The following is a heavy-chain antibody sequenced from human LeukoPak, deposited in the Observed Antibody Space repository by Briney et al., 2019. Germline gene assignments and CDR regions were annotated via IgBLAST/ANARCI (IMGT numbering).Heavy chain of an antibody. CDR2: INHSGST. CDR3: ARDQEGYSMDV. J-gene: IGHJ6*02. V-gene: IGHV4-34*01. CDR1: GGSFSGYY. Sequence: SETLSLTCAVYGGSFSGYYWSWIRQPPGKGLEWIGEINHSGSTNYNPSLKSRVTISVDTSKNQFSLKLSSVTAADTAVYYCARDQEGYSMDVWGQGTTVTVSS.